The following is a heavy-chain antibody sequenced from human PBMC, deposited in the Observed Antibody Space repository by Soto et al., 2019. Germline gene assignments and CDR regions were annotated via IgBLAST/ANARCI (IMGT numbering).Heavy chain of an antibody. CDR1: GYTFTSYG. CDR3: ARDILLCSSSGSWAYFDY. J-gene: IGHJ4*02. Sequence: QVQLVQSGAEVKKPGASVKVSCKASGYTFTSYGIIWVRQAPGQGLEWMGWISAYNGNTNYARKLQGRVTMTTDTTTRTAAMELRSLRSDDTAVYYCARDILLCSSSGSWAYFDYWGQGTLVTVSS. V-gene: IGHV1-18*01. D-gene: IGHD6-13*01. CDR2: ISAYNGNT.